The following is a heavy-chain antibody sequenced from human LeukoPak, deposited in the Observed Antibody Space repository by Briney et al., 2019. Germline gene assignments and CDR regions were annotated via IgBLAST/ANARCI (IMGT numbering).Heavy chain of an antibody. D-gene: IGHD3-9*01. Sequence: SVTVSCTASGGTFSIYAISWVRQAPGQGLEWMGGIIPIFGTANYAQKFQGRVTITADKSTSTAYMELSSLRSEDTAVYYCARVDILTGYYHFDYWGQGTLVTVSS. V-gene: IGHV1-69*06. CDR3: ARVDILTGYYHFDY. CDR1: GGTFSIYA. CDR2: IIPIFGTA. J-gene: IGHJ4*02.